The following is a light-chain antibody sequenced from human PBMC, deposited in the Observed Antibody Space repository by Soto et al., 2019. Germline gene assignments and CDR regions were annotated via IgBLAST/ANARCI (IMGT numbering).Light chain of an antibody. CDR1: QDITTY. J-gene: IGKJ4*01. V-gene: IGKV1-33*01. CDR2: HAS. Sequence: DIQMTQSPSSLSASAGDRVTITCQASQDITTYLNWYQQKPGKAPKLLIYHASDAETGVPSRFSGSGSGTDFTFTISSLQPEDVATYYCQQYDNLPLTFGGGTTVEI. CDR3: QQYDNLPLT.